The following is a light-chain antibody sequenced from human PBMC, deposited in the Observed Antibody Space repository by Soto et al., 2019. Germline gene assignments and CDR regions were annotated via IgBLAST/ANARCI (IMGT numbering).Light chain of an antibody. CDR2: GTP. CDR3: QNYNDYSWT. V-gene: IGKV1-5*03. Sequence: DIHMTQSPSTLSASVGDRVTINCRASQSISIWFAWYQQKPGRAPNLLIYGTPSLESGVPSRFSRSGSGTEFTLNISSLQPDHFPTYYCQNYNDYSWTFGQGTKVEIK. J-gene: IGKJ1*01. CDR1: QSISIW.